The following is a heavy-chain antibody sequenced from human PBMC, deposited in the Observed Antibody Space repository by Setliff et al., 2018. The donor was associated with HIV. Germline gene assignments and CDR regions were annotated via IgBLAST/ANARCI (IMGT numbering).Heavy chain of an antibody. J-gene: IGHJ4*02. D-gene: IGHD5-18*01. Sequence: SVKVSCKASGYSFTGYYVNWVRQAPGQGLEWLGAFNPVLDMANLAQMFQGRVTITTDESTNTAYMELTSLRTEDTAVYYCAREGHTTMITGYFDYWGQGTLVTVSS. CDR3: AREGHTTMITGYFDY. V-gene: IGHV1-69*10. CDR2: FNPVLDMA. CDR1: GYSFTGYY.